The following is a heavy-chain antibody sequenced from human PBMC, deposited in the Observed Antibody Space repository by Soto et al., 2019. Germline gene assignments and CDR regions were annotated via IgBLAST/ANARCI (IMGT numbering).Heavy chain of an antibody. Sequence: GEPLKISCKGSGYSFTSYWISWVRQMPGKGLEWMGRIDPSDSYTNYSPSFQGHVTISADKSISTAYLQWSSLKASDTAMYYCAVDPYYYYYGMDVWGQGTTVTVSS. J-gene: IGHJ6*02. CDR3: AVDPYYYYYGMDV. CDR2: IDPSDSYT. V-gene: IGHV5-10-1*01. CDR1: GYSFTSYW.